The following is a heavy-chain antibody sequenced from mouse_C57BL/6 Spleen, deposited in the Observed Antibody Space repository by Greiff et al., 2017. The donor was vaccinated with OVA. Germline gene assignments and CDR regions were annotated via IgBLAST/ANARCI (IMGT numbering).Heavy chain of an antibody. Sequence: EVHLVEPGGGLVKPGGSLKLSCAASGFTFSDYGMHWVRQAPEKGLEWVAYISSGSSTLYYADTVKGRFTMSRDNATNTLFLQMTSLRSEDAAMYYCARGSSPLFDYWGQGTTLTVSS. CDR2: ISSGSSTL. J-gene: IGHJ2*01. D-gene: IGHD1-1*01. CDR1: GFTFSDYG. V-gene: IGHV5-17*01. CDR3: ARGSSPLFDY.